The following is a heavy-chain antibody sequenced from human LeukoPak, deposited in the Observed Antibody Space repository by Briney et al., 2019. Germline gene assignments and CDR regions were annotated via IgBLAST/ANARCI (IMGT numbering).Heavy chain of an antibody. Sequence: SETLSLTCAVYGGSFSGYYWSWIRQPPGKGLEWIGEINHSGSTNYNPSLKSRVTISVDTSKNQFSLKLSSVTAVDTAVYYCARGPPFSGAVAGTGWFDPWGQGTLVTVSS. V-gene: IGHV4-34*01. D-gene: IGHD6-19*01. CDR2: INHSGST. J-gene: IGHJ5*02. CDR3: ARGPPFSGAVAGTGWFDP. CDR1: GGSFSGYY.